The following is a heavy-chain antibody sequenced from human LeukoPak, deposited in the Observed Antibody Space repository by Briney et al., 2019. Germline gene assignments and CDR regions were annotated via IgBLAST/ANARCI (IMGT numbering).Heavy chain of an antibody. CDR1: DGSIGSYY. D-gene: IGHD5-24*01. CDR2: IYNSGST. J-gene: IGHJ4*02. V-gene: IGHV4-59*01. CDR3: ARSRDGYNLDY. Sequence: PSETLSLTCTVSDGSIGSYYWTWIRQPPGKGLEWIGYIYNSGSTNYNPSLKSRVTLSVDTSKNQFSLKLSSVTAADTAVYYCARSRDGYNLDYWGQGTLVTVSS.